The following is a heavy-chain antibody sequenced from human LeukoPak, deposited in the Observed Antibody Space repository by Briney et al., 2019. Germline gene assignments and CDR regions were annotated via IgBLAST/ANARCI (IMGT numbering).Heavy chain of an antibody. CDR2: ISGDGRST. V-gene: IGHV3-23*01. Sequence: GGSLRLSCAASEFTYSAYAMSWVRQAPGRGLEWVSTISGDGRSTFYADSVKGRFTISRDDSKTTLFLQMNSLRAEDTAIYYCARRYGGWGAFDIWGQGTVVTVSS. D-gene: IGHD4-23*01. J-gene: IGHJ3*02. CDR1: EFTYSAYA. CDR3: ARRYGGWGAFDI.